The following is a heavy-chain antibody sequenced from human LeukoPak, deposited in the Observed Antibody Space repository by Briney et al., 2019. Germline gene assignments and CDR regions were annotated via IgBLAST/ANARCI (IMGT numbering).Heavy chain of an antibody. V-gene: IGHV4-59*01. CDR2: IYYSGST. CDR1: GGSISSYY. CDR3: ARGYAYGPNYYFDY. D-gene: IGHD5-18*01. Sequence: PSETLSLTCTVSGGSISSYYWSWIRQPPGKGLEWIGYIYYSGSTNYNPSLTSRVTISVDTSKNQFSLKLSSVTAADTAVYYCARGYAYGPNYYFDYWGQGTLVTVSS. J-gene: IGHJ4*02.